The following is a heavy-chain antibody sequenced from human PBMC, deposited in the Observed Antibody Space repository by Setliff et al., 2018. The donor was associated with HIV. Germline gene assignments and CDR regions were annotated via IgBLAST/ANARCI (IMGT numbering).Heavy chain of an antibody. CDR2: MYSSGST. D-gene: IGHD1-26*01. V-gene: IGHV4-61*02. CDR3: ARPAGKGSYYGDDAFDI. Sequence: SETLSLTCTVSGGSISSGSYYRSWIRQPAGKGLEWIGRMYSSGSTNYNPSLKSRVTISIDTSKNQLSLKLSSVTAADTAVYYCARPAGKGSYYGDDAFDIWGQGTMVTVSS. CDR1: GGSISSGSYY. J-gene: IGHJ3*02.